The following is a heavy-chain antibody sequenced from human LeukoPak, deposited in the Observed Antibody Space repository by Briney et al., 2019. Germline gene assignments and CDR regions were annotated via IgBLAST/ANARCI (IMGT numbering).Heavy chain of an antibody. Sequence: PGRSLRLSCAASGFTFSSYGMHWVRQAPGKGLEWVAVIWNDGSNKYYADSVKGRFTISRDNAKNTLYLQMNSLRAEDTAVYYCARSINDFWSGYYGYYYMDVWGKGTTVTVSS. V-gene: IGHV3-33*01. CDR1: GFTFSSYG. CDR3: ARSINDFWSGYYGYYYMDV. J-gene: IGHJ6*03. CDR2: IWNDGSNK. D-gene: IGHD3-3*01.